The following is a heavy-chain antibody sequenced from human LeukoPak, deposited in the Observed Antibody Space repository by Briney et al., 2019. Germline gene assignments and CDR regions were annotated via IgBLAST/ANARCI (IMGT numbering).Heavy chain of an antibody. CDR1: GGTFSSYA. Sequence: ASVKVSCKASGGTFSSYAINWVRQATGQGLEWMGWMNPNSGNTGYAQKFRGRVTMTRNTSISTAYMELSSLRSEDTAVYYCARVPYCSGGSCYSAETPFDYWGQGTLVTVSS. J-gene: IGHJ4*02. V-gene: IGHV1-8*02. CDR3: ARVPYCSGGSCYSAETPFDY. D-gene: IGHD2-15*01. CDR2: MNPNSGNT.